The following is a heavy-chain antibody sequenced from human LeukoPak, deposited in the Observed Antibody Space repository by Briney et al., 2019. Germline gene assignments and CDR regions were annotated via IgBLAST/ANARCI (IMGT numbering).Heavy chain of an antibody. J-gene: IGHJ3*01. Sequence: GGSLRLSCAASGFIFSDHYMDWVRQAPGKGLEWVGRTRNKANGYTTEYAASVKGRFTVSRDDSENSLYLQMDSLKTEDTAMYYCTRVSRTYQGAFDVWGQGTMVTVSS. CDR2: TRNKANGYTT. D-gene: IGHD2-2*01. CDR1: GFIFSDHY. V-gene: IGHV3-72*01. CDR3: TRVSRTYQGAFDV.